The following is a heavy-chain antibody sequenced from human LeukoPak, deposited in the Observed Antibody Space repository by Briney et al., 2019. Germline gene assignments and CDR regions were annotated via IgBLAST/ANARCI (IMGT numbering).Heavy chain of an antibody. D-gene: IGHD5-18*01. CDR3: ARGGYSYGYVSRSLDY. Sequence: ASVKVSCKASGYTFTSYGISWVRQAPGQGLEWMGWISAYNGNTNYAQKLQGRVTMTTDTPTSTAYMELRSLRSDDTAVYYCARGGYSYGYVSRSLDYWGQGTLVTVSS. V-gene: IGHV1-18*01. CDR2: ISAYNGNT. CDR1: GYTFTSYG. J-gene: IGHJ4*02.